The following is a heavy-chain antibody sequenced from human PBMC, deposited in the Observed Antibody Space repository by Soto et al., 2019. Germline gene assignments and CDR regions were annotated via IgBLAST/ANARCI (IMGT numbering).Heavy chain of an antibody. Sequence: SLIISCASSGFTFSSYAMSWVRQAPGKGLEWVSGISWNSGNIGYADSVKGRFTISRDNAKNSLYLQMNSLRAEDTALYYCAKDRGSGWYSFYYYYGMDVWGQGTTVTVSS. CDR3: AKDRGSGWYSFYYYYGMDV. V-gene: IGHV3-9*01. CDR2: ISWNSGNI. J-gene: IGHJ6*02. D-gene: IGHD6-19*01. CDR1: GFTFSSYA.